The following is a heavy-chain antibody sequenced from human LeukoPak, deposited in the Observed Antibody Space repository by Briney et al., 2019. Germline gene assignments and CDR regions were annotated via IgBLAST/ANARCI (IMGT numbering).Heavy chain of an antibody. V-gene: IGHV4-38-2*02. Sequence: SETLSLTCSVSGYSISSGYQWGWIRQSPGKGLEWIGAIHHTGTTYYNPSLRSRVTISLDTSKNQFSLNLTSVTAADTAVYYCAREVRFFDYWGQGTLVAVSS. J-gene: IGHJ4*02. CDR3: AREVRFFDY. CDR1: GYSISSGYQ. D-gene: IGHD3-10*01. CDR2: IHHTGTT.